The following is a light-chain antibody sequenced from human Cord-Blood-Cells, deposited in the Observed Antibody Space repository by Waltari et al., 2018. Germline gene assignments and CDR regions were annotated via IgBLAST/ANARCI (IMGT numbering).Light chain of an antibody. V-gene: IGLV2-14*01. CDR3: SSYTSSSTRV. CDR1: SSDVGGYNY. CDR2: DVS. J-gene: IGLJ3*02. Sequence: QYALTQPASVSGSPGQSITISCTGTSSDVGGYNYVSWYHQHPGKAPKLMIYDVSKRPSGVSNRFSGSKSGNTASLTISGLQAEDEADYYCSSYTSSSTRVFGGGTKLTVL.